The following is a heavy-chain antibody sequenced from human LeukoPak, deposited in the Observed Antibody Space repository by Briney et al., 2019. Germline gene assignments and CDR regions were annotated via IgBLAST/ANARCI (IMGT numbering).Heavy chain of an antibody. CDR2: MNPNSGNT. Sequence: ASVKVSCKASGYTFTGYYMHWVRQGTGQGLEWMGLMNPNSGNTGYAQKFQGRVTMTRNTSISTAYMELSSLRSEDTPVYYCARLEGFSSGYFDYYYYGMDVWGQGTTVTVSS. D-gene: IGHD3-3*01. CDR1: GYTFTGYY. CDR3: ARLEGFSSGYFDYYYYGMDV. V-gene: IGHV1-8*02. J-gene: IGHJ6*02.